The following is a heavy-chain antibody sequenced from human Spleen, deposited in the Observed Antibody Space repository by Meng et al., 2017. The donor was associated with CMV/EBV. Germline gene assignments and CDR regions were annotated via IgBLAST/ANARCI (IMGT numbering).Heavy chain of an antibody. CDR1: GGSISGSSYY. V-gene: IGHV4-39*07. Sequence: SETLSLTCTVSGGSISGSSYYWGWIRQPPGKGLEWIGNLCYSGDTYYNPSLKSRVTVSADTSKNHVSLRLSSVTAADTAVYYCVRGTSYDAFDIWGQGTMVTVSS. D-gene: IGHD2-2*01. J-gene: IGHJ3*02. CDR2: LCYSGDT. CDR3: VRGTSYDAFDI.